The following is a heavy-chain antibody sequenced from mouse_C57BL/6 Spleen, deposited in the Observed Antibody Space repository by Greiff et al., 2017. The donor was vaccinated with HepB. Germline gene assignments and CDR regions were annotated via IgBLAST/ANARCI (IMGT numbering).Heavy chain of an antibody. CDR3: ARNFYYSNDHYYAMDY. Sequence: QVQLQQSGPGLVQPSQSLSITCTVSGFSLTSYGVHWVRQSPGKGLEWLGVIWSGGSTDYNAAFISRLSISKDNSKSQVFFKMNSLQADDTAIYYCARNFYYSNDHYYAMDYWGQGTSVTVSS. CDR1: GFSLTSYG. CDR2: IWSGGST. V-gene: IGHV2-2*01. D-gene: IGHD2-5*01. J-gene: IGHJ4*01.